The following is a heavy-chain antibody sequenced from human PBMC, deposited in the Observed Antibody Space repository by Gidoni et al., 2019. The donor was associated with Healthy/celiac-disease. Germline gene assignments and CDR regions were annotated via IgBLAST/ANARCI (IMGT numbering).Heavy chain of an antibody. J-gene: IGHJ6*02. V-gene: IGHV1-18*01. CDR1: GYTFASSG. Sequence: QVQLVQSGAEVKKPGASGKLSCKASGYTFASSGISWVRQAPGQGLEWMGWISAYNGNTNDAQKLQGRVTMTTDTSTSTAYMELRSLRSDDTAVYYCARAVRGQPSENYYYYGMDVWGQGTTVTVSS. CDR2: ISAYNGNT. D-gene: IGHD3-10*01. CDR3: ARAVRGQPSENYYYYGMDV.